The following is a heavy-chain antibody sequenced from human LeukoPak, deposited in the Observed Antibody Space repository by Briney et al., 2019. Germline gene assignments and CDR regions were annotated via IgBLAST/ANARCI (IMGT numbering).Heavy chain of an antibody. CDR1: GGSSHHYY. V-gene: IGHV4-4*07. D-gene: IGHD3-22*01. CDR3: ARESGYYYDTSGYTFDY. CDR2: IYTSGST. Sequence: KPSETLSLTCTVSGGSSHHYYWSWIRQSAGKGLEWIGRIYTSGSTNYNPSLKSRVSMSVDTSKNQFSLRLRSVTAADTAVYYCARESGYYYDTSGYTFDYWGQGILVTVSS. J-gene: IGHJ4*02.